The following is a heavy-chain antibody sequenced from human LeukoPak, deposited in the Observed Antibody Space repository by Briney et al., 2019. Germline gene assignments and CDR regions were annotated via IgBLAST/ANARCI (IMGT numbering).Heavy chain of an antibody. Sequence: PGGSLRLSCAASGFTFSSYNMNWVRQAPGKGLEWVSLISSDTSYIHYADSVKGRFTISRDNAKNSVFLQMNSLRAEDTAVYCCARDTSTVTNREFDYWGQGTLVTVSS. D-gene: IGHD4-17*01. J-gene: IGHJ4*02. V-gene: IGHV3-21*01. CDR1: GFTFSSYN. CDR2: ISSDTSYI. CDR3: ARDTSTVTNREFDY.